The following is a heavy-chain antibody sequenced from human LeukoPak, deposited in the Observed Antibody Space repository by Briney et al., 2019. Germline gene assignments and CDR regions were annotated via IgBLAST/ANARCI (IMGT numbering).Heavy chain of an antibody. CDR1: GFTFSSYG. J-gene: IGHJ3*02. CDR3: VKAGSGAFAI. V-gene: IGHV3-64D*09. D-gene: IGHD1-26*01. CDR2: VTSIGGST. Sequence: GGSLRLSCSASGFTFSSYGMFWVRQAPRKGLEYVSAVTSIGGSTYYADSVKGRFTISSVNSKNTLYLQMISLRPEDTAAYYYVKAGSGAFAIWGHG.